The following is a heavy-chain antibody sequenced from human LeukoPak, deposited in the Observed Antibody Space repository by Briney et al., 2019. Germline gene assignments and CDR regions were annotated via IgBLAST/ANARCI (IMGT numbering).Heavy chain of an antibody. D-gene: IGHD5-12*01. CDR2: INPHSGGT. Sequence: ASVKVSCKASGYTFTGYYMHWVRQAPGQGLEWMGWINPHSGGTNYAQKLQGRVTMTTDTSTSTAYMELSSLRSDDTAAYYCARERIVTTIIASYYHYMDVWGKGTTVTVSS. V-gene: IGHV1-2*02. CDR1: GYTFTGYY. CDR3: ARERIVTTIIASYYHYMDV. J-gene: IGHJ6*03.